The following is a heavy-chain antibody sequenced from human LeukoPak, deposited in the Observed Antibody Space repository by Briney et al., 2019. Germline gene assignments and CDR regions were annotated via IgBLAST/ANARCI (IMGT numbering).Heavy chain of an antibody. J-gene: IGHJ4*02. V-gene: IGHV3-30*02. CDR2: MPYDGGNE. D-gene: IGHD2-15*01. Sequence: GGSLRLSCAASGFTFTTYGMHWLRQAPGKGLEWVAFMPYDGGNEYYADSVKGRFTISRDNSKNTLYLQMNSLRAEDTAVYYCAKDHTSGVVAWGQGTLVTVSS. CDR1: GFTFTTYG. CDR3: AKDHTSGVVA.